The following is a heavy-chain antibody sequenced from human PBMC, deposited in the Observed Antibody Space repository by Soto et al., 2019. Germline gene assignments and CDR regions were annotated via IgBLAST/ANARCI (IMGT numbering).Heavy chain of an antibody. CDR2: TYYRSKWYN. Sequence: SQTLSLTCAISGDSVSSNSAAWNWIRQSPSRGLEWLGRTYYRSKWYNDYAVSVKSRITINPDTSKNQFSLQLNSVTPEDTAVYYFARVVGLAAAGTVAWFDPWGQGTLVTVSS. V-gene: IGHV6-1*01. CDR1: GDSVSSNSAA. CDR3: ARVVGLAAAGTVAWFDP. D-gene: IGHD6-13*01. J-gene: IGHJ5*02.